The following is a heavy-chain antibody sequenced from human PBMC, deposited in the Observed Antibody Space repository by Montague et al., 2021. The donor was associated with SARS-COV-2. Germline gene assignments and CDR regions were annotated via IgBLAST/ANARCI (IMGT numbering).Heavy chain of an antibody. D-gene: IGHD3-10*01. CDR3: ARASITMVRGVTRWYFDL. CDR2: IYYSGST. V-gene: IGHV4-59*13. Sequence: SETLSLTCTVSGGSISSYYWSWIRQPPGKGLEWIGYIYYSGSTNYNPSLKSRVTISVDTSKNQFSLKLSSVTAADTAVYYCARASITMVRGVTRWYFDLWSRGTLVTVSS. J-gene: IGHJ2*01. CDR1: GGSISSYY.